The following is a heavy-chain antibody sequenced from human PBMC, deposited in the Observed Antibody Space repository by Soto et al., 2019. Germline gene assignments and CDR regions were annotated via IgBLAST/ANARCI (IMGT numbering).Heavy chain of an antibody. CDR1: GYTFTGYY. Sequence: GASVKVSCKASGYTFTGYYMHWVRQAPGQGLEWMGWINPNSGGTSYAQKFQGWVTMTRDTSISTAYMELSRLRSDDTAVYYCAREYSSGRRFDYWGQGILVTVSS. CDR2: INPNSGGT. V-gene: IGHV1-2*04. CDR3: AREYSSGRRFDY. D-gene: IGHD6-19*01. J-gene: IGHJ4*02.